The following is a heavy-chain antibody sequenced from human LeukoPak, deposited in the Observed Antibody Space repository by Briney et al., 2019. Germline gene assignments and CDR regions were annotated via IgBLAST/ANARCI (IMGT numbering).Heavy chain of an antibody. Sequence: GGSLRLSCAASGFTLSSYAMSWVRQAPGKGLEWVSAISGSGGSTYYADSVKGRFTISRDNSKNTLYLQMNSLRAEDTAVYYCAKDRQIYSSELFDYWGQGTLVTVSS. CDR1: GFTLSSYA. CDR3: AKDRQIYSSELFDY. J-gene: IGHJ4*02. D-gene: IGHD6-25*01. V-gene: IGHV3-23*01. CDR2: ISGSGGST.